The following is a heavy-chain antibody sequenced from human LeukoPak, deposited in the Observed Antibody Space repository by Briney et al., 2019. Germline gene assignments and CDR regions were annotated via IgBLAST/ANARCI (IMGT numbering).Heavy chain of an antibody. CDR3: ASRGTKYYYDSSGYHRYNWFDP. CDR2: INHSGST. V-gene: IGHV4-34*01. J-gene: IGHJ5*02. D-gene: IGHD3-22*01. Sequence: NPSETLSLTCAVYGGSFSGYYWSWIRQPPGKGLEWIGEINHSGSTNYNPSLKSRVTISVDTSKNQFSLKLSSVTAADTAVYYCASRGTKYYYDSSGYHRYNWFDPWGQGTLVTVSS. CDR1: GGSFSGYY.